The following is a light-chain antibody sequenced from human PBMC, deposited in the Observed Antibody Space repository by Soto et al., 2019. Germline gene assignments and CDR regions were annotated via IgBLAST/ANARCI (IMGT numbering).Light chain of an antibody. J-gene: IGKJ3*01. CDR1: QSVSSN. V-gene: IGKV3-15*01. CDR3: HQYNNWPST. Sequence: EIVMTQSPATLSVSPGERATLSCRASQSVSSNLAWYQQKPGQAPRLLIYGASTRATGIPARFSGSGSGTECTLTISSLQTEDFAVYHCHQYNNWPSTFGPGTKVDIK. CDR2: GAS.